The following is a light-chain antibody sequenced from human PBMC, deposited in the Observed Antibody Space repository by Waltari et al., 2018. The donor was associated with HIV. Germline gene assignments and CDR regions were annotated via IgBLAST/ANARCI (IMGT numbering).Light chain of an antibody. CDR1: SLRSYY. CDR2: GKN. V-gene: IGLV3-19*01. CDR3: NSRDSSGNHLV. J-gene: IGLJ2*01. Sequence: SSELTQDPAVSVALGQTVRITCKGASLRSYYASWYQQKPGQAPVLVIYGKNNRPSGIPDRFSGSSSGNTASLTITGAQAEDEADYYCNSRDSSGNHLVFGGGTKLTVL.